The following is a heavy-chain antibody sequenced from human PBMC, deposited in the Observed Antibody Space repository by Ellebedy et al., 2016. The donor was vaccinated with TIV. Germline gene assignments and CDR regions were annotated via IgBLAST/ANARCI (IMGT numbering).Heavy chain of an antibody. D-gene: IGHD2-2*01. CDR3: ARDHCSSTSCYSVY. CDR1: GFTFSSYA. J-gene: IGHJ4*02. V-gene: IGHV3-23*01. Sequence: PGGSLRLSCAASGFTFSSYAMSWVRQAPGKGLEWVSAISGSGGSTYYADSVKGRFTISRDNSKNSLYLQMNSLRAEDTAVYYCARDHCSSTSCYSVYWGQGTLVTVSS. CDR2: ISGSGGST.